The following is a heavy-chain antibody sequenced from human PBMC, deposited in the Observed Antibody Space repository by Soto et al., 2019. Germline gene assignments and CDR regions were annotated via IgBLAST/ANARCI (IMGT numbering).Heavy chain of an antibody. D-gene: IGHD6-6*01. V-gene: IGHV3-23*01. CDR1: GFTFNSYA. J-gene: IGHJ4*02. Sequence: GGSLRLSCAASGFTFNSYAMSWVRQAPGKGLEWVSGISDSGGSTYYADPMKGRFSISRDNSKNTLYVQMSSLRAEDTAVYYCARGSLAARPYHYDYWGQGTLVTVSS. CDR2: ISDSGGST. CDR3: ARGSLAARPYHYDY.